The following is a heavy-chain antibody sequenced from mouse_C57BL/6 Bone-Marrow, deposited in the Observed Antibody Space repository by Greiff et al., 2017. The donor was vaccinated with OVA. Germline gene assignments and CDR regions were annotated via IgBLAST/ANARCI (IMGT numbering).Heavy chain of an antibody. V-gene: IGHV1-55*01. CDR2: IYPGSGST. Sequence: VQLQQPGAELVKPGASVKMSCKASGYTFTSYWITWVKQRPGQGLEWIGDIYPGSGSTNYNEKFKSKATLTVDTSSGTAYMQLSSLTSEDAAVYYWARPITTVAYYFDYWGQGTTLTVSS. CDR1: GYTFTSYW. CDR3: ARPITTVAYYFDY. J-gene: IGHJ2*01. D-gene: IGHD1-1*01.